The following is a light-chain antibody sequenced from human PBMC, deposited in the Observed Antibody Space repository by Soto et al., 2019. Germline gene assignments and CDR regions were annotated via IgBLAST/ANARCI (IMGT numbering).Light chain of an antibody. J-gene: IGLJ1*01. V-gene: IGLV2-11*01. Sequence: QSVLIQPPSVSGSPGQSVTISYTGTSSDVGSYDYVSWYQQHPGTVPKPMIYNVNTRPSGVPDRFSGSKSGTSASLAITRLQADDEADYYCQSYDISLHNYVLGTGTKLTVL. CDR3: QSYDISLHNYV. CDR2: NVN. CDR1: SSDVGSYDY.